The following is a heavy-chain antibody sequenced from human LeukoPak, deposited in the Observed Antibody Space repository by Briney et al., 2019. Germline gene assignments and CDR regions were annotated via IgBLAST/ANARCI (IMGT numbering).Heavy chain of an antibody. J-gene: IGHJ6*03. CDR1: GGSIGTYY. Sequence: SETLSLTCTVSGGSIGTYYWSWIRQAPGKGLEWIGYIYVTGSTRYNPYLQSRVTISVDTSRNQFFLKMSSVTAADTAVYYCARHIGGGIEDMDVWGKGTKVTVSS. D-gene: IGHD3-16*02. CDR2: IYVTGST. CDR3: ARHIGGGIEDMDV. V-gene: IGHV4-59*08.